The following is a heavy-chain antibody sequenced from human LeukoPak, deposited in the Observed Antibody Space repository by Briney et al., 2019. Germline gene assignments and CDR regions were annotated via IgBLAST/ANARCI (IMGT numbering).Heavy chain of an antibody. CDR2: IYYSGST. D-gene: IGHD3-10*01. CDR1: GGSISSYY. Sequence: ASETLSLTCTVSGGSISSYYWSWIRQPPGKGLEWIGSIYYSGSTYYNPSLKSRVTISVDTSKNQFSLKLSSVTAADTAVYYCARGGFDYWGQGTLVTVSS. V-gene: IGHV4-39*07. CDR3: ARGGFDY. J-gene: IGHJ4*02.